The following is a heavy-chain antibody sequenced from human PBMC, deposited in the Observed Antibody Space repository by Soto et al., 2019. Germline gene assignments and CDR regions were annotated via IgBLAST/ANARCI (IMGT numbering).Heavy chain of an antibody. CDR1: GYVFTDFF. CDR3: CRVPAPGGPTHTSY. Sequence: QVHLVQSGAEVKNPGASVKVSCETSGYVFTDFFIHWIRQAPGQGLEWLGWINPNDGDTEYAEKYVGRVFRTRDTSTTTAFPEMTGLTSNASAVYYCCRVPAPGGPTHTSYWGKGSLV. J-gene: IGHJ4*02. V-gene: IGHV1-2*02. CDR2: INPNDGDT. D-gene: IGHD2-2*02.